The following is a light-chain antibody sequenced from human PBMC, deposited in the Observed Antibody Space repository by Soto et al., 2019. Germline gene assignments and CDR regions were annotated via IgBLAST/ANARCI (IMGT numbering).Light chain of an antibody. J-gene: IGKJ1*01. Sequence: QGRSSLAASLGDIVIMTCRASQTIGTYVNWYRQKSGAAPELLIYDASTLQSGVPSRFRGGASGTDFTLTISSLQLDDFATYYCQQSYNTPLTFGQGTKVDI. CDR2: DAS. CDR1: QTIGTY. CDR3: QQSYNTPLT. V-gene: IGKV1-39*01.